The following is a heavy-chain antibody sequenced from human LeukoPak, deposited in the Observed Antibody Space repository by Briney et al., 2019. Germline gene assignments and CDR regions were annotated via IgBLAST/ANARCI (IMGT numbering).Heavy chain of an antibody. CDR3: ASASVDYGDYSWFDP. CDR2: ISSSSSTI. D-gene: IGHD4-17*01. V-gene: IGHV3-48*01. CDR1: GFTFSSYS. Sequence: GGSLRPSCAASGFTFSSYSMNWVRQAPGKGLEWVSYISSSSSTIYYADSVKGRFTISRDNAKNSLYLQMNSLRAEDTAVYYCASASVDYGDYSWFDPWGQGTLVTVSS. J-gene: IGHJ5*02.